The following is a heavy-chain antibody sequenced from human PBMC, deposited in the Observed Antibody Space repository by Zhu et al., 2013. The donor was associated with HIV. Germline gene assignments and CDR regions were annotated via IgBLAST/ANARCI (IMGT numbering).Heavy chain of an antibody. V-gene: IGHV1-58*03. CDR1: GFTFSRSA. D-gene: IGHD2-8*01. CDR2: IVVGSGDS. J-gene: IGHJ4*02. Sequence: QLVQSGPEVKKPGTSVKVSCKASGFTFSRSAVEWVRQARGQQFEWIGWIVVGSGDSKYAEGFQERVTITRDMSTGTAYMELRTLRLEDTAVYYCARDGARAATLYVFEEWGQGTLVTVSS. CDR3: ARDGARAATLYVFEE.